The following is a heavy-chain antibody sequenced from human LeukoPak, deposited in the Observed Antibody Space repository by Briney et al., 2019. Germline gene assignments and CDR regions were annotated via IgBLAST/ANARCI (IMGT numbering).Heavy chain of an antibody. J-gene: IGHJ4*02. D-gene: IGHD6-19*01. CDR1: GFAFSDYY. CDR2: ISSSGSTI. Sequence: AGGSLRLSCAASGFAFSDYYMSWIRQAPGKGLEWVSYISSSGSTIYYADSVKGRFTISRDNSKNTLYLQMNSLRAEDTAVYYCARALQYSSGWYAGYWGQGTLVTVSS. CDR3: ARALQYSSGWYAGY. V-gene: IGHV3-11*01.